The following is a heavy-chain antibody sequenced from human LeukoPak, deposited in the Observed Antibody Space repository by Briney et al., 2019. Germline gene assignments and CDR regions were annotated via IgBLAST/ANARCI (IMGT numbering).Heavy chain of an antibody. D-gene: IGHD3-22*01. CDR3: ARDPLYYYDSSFDY. CDR2: INPNSGGT. J-gene: IGHJ4*02. Sequence: GASVKVSCKASGYTFTGYYMHWVRQAPGQGLEWMGWINPNSGGTNYAQKFQGRVTMTRDTSISTAYMELSRLRSDDTAVYYCARDPLYYYDSSFDYWGQGTLVTVSS. V-gene: IGHV1-2*02. CDR1: GYTFTGYY.